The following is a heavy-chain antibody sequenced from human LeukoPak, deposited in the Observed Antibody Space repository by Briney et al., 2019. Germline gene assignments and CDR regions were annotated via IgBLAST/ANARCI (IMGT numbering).Heavy chain of an antibody. V-gene: IGHV4-39*07. CDR3: ARDKGGYDYYYYYYMDV. Sequence: SETLSLTCTVSGGSISSSSYYWGWIRQPPGKGLEWIGSIHYSGSTNYNPSLKSRVTISVDTSKNQFSLKLSSVTAADTAVYYCARDKGGYDYYYYYYMDVWGKGTTVTISS. J-gene: IGHJ6*03. CDR2: IHYSGST. CDR1: GGSISSSSYY. D-gene: IGHD5-12*01.